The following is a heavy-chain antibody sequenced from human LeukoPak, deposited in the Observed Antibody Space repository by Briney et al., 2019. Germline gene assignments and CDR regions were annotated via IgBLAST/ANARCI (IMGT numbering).Heavy chain of an antibody. CDR3: AKHSSSGYKPSHYFDY. J-gene: IGHJ4*02. V-gene: IGHV3-23*01. D-gene: IGHD3-22*01. CDR1: GFTLSSYE. Sequence: GGSLRLSCTVSGFTLSSYEMSWIRQAPGEGLEWVSSIDYDGGSGHYADSVKGRFTISRDNSKNTLYLQMNSLRAEDTAVYYCAKHSSSGYKPSHYFDYWGQGTLVTVSS. CDR2: IDYDGGSG.